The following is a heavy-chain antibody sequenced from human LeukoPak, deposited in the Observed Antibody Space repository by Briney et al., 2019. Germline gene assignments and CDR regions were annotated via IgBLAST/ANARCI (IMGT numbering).Heavy chain of an antibody. J-gene: IGHJ6*02. CDR3: ARAGDRIAASISYYYYGMDV. CDR2: MSAYNGNT. CDR1: VYTFTSYG. Sequence: ASVKVSCKGSVYTFTSYGISWVRQAPGHGLEWMGWMSAYNGNTNYAQKLQGRVTMTTDTSTSTAYMELRSLRSDDTAVYYCARAGDRIAASISYYYYGMDVWGQGTTVTVSS. V-gene: IGHV1-18*01. D-gene: IGHD6-13*01.